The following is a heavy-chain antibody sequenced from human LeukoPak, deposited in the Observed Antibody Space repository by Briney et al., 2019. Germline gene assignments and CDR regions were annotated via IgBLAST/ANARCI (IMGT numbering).Heavy chain of an antibody. CDR2: LHASEST. CDR1: GARISNYY. J-gene: IGHJ3*01. CDR3: ASLSSGAAFDV. V-gene: IGHV4-4*07. Sequence: SETLSLTCTVSGARISNYYWTWVRQSAAQGLEWIGRLHASESTIYNPSLKSRVTMSIDTSKDQLSLTLTSVTAADSAVYYCASLSSGAAFDVWGQGTVVTVSS. D-gene: IGHD3-22*01.